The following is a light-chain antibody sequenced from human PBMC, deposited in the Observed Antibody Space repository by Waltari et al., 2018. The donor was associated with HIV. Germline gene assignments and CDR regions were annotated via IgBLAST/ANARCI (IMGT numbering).Light chain of an antibody. Sequence: SVLTQPPSASGTPGQRATISCFGSNSNIGSNSVYWYQQLPGMAPKLLIYKNNQRPSGVPDRFSGSKSGTSASLAISGLRSEDEADYYCAAWDDRLNLVFGGGTKLTVL. J-gene: IGLJ2*01. V-gene: IGLV1-47*01. CDR3: AAWDDRLNLV. CDR1: NSNIGSNS. CDR2: KNN.